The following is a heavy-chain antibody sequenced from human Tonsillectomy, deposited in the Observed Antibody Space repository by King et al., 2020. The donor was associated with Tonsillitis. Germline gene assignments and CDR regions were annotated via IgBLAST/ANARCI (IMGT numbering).Heavy chain of an antibody. CDR2: IKSIADGGTT. V-gene: IGHV3-15*01. J-gene: IGHJ4*02. D-gene: IGHD1-1*01. CDR3: TSRGY. CDR1: GFTLSDAW. Sequence: QLVQSGGDLVKPGGSLRLSCAASGFTLSDAWMTWVRQAPGKGLEWVGRIKSIADGGTTDYAAPVKGRITISKNDSINTLYLQMNSLKTEDTAVYYCTSRGYWGQGTLVTVSS.